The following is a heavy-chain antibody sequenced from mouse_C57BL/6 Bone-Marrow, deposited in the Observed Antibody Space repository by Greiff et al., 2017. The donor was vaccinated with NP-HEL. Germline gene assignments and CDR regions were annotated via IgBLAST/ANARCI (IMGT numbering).Heavy chain of an antibody. V-gene: IGHV1-64*01. CDR3: ARDSWNYFDY. CDR1: GYTFTSYW. J-gene: IGHJ2*01. CDR2: IHPNSGST. D-gene: IGHD1-1*01. Sequence: QVQLQQPGAELVKPGASVKLSCKASGYTFTSYWMHWVKQRPGQGLEWIGMIHPNSGSTNYNEKFKSKATLTVDKSSSTAYMQLSSLKSEDSAVYYCARDSWNYFDYWGQGTTLTVSS.